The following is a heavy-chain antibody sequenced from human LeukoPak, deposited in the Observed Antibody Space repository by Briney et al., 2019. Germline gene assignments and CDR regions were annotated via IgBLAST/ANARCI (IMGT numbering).Heavy chain of an antibody. J-gene: IGHJ3*02. CDR1: GGSFSGYY. CDR3: ATQFQYYYDSRPIDI. Sequence: SETLSLTCAVYGGSFSGYYWSWIRQPPGKGLEWIGEINHSGSTNYNPSLKSRVTISVDTSKNQFSLKLSSVTAADTAVYYCATQFQYYYDSRPIDIWGQGTMVTVSS. D-gene: IGHD3-22*01. CDR2: INHSGST. V-gene: IGHV4-34*01.